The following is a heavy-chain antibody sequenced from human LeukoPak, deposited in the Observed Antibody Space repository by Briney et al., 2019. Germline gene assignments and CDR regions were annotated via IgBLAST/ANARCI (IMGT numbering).Heavy chain of an antibody. V-gene: IGHV3-74*01. CDR2: INSDGSWT. D-gene: IGHD2/OR15-2a*01. CDR1: GNYW. J-gene: IGHJ4*02. CDR3: VSFYETY. Sequence: GGSLRLSCAASGNYWMHWVRQVPGKGLVWVSHINSDGSWTSYADSVKGRFAISKDNAKNTVYLQMNSLRAEDTAVYYCVSFYETYWGRGTLVTV.